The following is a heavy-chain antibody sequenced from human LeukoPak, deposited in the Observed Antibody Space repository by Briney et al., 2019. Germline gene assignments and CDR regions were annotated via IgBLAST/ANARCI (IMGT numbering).Heavy chain of an antibody. CDR2: ISGDGST. D-gene: IGHD2-2*02. Sequence: PGGSLRLSCAASGFNFRSCAMTWVRQAPGQGLEWVSGISGDGSTNYADSVKGRFTIFRDNSKNTLYLQMISLRADDTAFYYCARDSLYCSSTSCYNCFDYWGQGTLVTVSS. J-gene: IGHJ4*02. CDR3: ARDSLYCSSTSCYNCFDY. CDR1: GFNFRSCA. V-gene: IGHV3-23*01.